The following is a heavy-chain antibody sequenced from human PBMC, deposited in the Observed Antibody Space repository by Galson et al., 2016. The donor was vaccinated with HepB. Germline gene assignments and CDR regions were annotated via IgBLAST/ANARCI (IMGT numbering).Heavy chain of an antibody. J-gene: IGHJ3*01. V-gene: IGHV3-74*01. CDR1: GFTFSSYW. Sequence: SLRLSCAASGFTFSSYWMHWVRQGPGTGLVWVSRINSDGRSTTYADSVKGRFTISRENAKNTLYLQMNSLRAEDTALYYCARVGDFWSGYTYGFDLWGQGTMVTVSS. D-gene: IGHD3-3*01. CDR2: INSDGRST. CDR3: ARVGDFWSGYTYGFDL.